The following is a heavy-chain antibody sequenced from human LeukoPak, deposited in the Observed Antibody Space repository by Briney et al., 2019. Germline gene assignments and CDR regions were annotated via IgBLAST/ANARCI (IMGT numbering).Heavy chain of an antibody. J-gene: IGHJ5*02. Sequence: GGSLRLSCAASGFTFSGYAMYWVRQAPGKGLEWVSSIEASGGATYYADSVKGRFTISRDNSKNTFYLQMNSLRAKDTALYYCAKGSGSGWYGWFAPWGQGTLVTVSS. D-gene: IGHD6-19*01. CDR1: GFTFSGYA. CDR2: IEASGGAT. CDR3: AKGSGSGWYGWFAP. V-gene: IGHV3-23*01.